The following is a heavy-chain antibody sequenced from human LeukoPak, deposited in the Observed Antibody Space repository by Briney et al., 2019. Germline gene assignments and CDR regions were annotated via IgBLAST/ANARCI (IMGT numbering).Heavy chain of an antibody. V-gene: IGHV3-48*01. J-gene: IGHJ4*02. D-gene: IGHD2-2*01. CDR2: ISSSSSPI. CDR3: VRHFCSSTSCSN. CDR1: GFTFSTYS. Sequence: GGSLRLSCAASGFTFSTYSMNWVRQAPGKGLAWVSYISSSSSPIYYADSVKGRFTISRDNAKNSLYLQMNSLRTEDTAVYYCVRHFCSSTSCSNWGQGTLVTVSS.